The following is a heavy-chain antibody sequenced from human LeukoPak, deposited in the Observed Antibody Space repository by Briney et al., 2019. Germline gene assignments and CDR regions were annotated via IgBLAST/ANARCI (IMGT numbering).Heavy chain of an antibody. CDR1: GFTFSSYA. CDR3: AKRGVTTTGPWLEDY. Sequence: GGSLRLSCAASGFTFSSYAMSWVRQAPGKGLEWVSSISIDTVTTYYVDSVKGRFTISRDNSKSTLYLQMNSLRAEDTAIYYCAKRGVTTTGPWLEDYWGQGTLVTVSS. V-gene: IGHV3-23*01. D-gene: IGHD1-1*01. J-gene: IGHJ4*02. CDR2: ISIDTVTT.